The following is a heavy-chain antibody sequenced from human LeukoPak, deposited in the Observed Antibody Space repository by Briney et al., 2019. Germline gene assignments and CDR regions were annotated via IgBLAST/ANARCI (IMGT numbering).Heavy chain of an antibody. D-gene: IGHD7-27*01. J-gene: IGHJ6*03. CDR3: ARHTSPNWGSPYYYYMDV. Sequence: SETLSLTCTVSGGSISSSAYYWGWIRQPPGKGLEWIGSIYYTGNTYYNPSLKSRVTISVDTSNNQFFLKLTSVAAADTAVYYCARHTSPNWGSPYYYYMDVWGKGTTVTVSS. CDR2: IYYTGNT. CDR1: GGSISSSAYY. V-gene: IGHV4-39*01.